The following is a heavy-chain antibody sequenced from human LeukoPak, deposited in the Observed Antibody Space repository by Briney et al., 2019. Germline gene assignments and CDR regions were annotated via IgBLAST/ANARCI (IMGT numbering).Heavy chain of an antibody. CDR3: AIILASIIDY. D-gene: IGHD5/OR15-5a*01. Sequence: ASVKVSCKASGYTFTNYGVTWVRQAPGQGLEWMGWVSAKTGDTNYAQKFQGRVTMTTDTSTSTVYMELRSLRSDDTAVFYCAIILASIIDYWGQGTLVTVSS. J-gene: IGHJ4*02. CDR2: VSAKTGDT. CDR1: GYTFTNYG. V-gene: IGHV1-18*01.